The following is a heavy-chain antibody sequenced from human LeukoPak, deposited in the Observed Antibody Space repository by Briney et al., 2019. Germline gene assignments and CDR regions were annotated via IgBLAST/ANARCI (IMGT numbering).Heavy chain of an antibody. CDR2: INHSGST. J-gene: IGHJ6*03. Sequence: KASETLSLTCAVYGGSFSGYYWSWIRQPPGKGLEWIGEINHSGSTNYNPSLKSRVTISVDTSKNQFSLKLSSVTAADTAVYYCARGRGCSGGSCYHRGHYYYYYMDVWGKGTTVTVSS. D-gene: IGHD2-15*01. CDR3: ARGRGCSGGSCYHRGHYYYYYMDV. V-gene: IGHV4-34*01. CDR1: GGSFSGYY.